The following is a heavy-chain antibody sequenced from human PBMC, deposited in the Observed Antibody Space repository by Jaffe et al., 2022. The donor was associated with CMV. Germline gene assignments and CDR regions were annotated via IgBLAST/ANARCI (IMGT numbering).Heavy chain of an antibody. J-gene: IGHJ4*02. Sequence: EVQLVESGGVVVQPGGSLRLSCAASGFTFADYTMHWVRQAPGKGLEWVSLITWDGYSIYYADSVKGRFTISRDNSRKSLYLQMNSLRTEDTALYYCTRGPGYSSSWYMDYWGQGTLVTVSS. CDR2: ITWDGYSI. V-gene: IGHV3-43*01. CDR3: TRGPGYSSSWYMDY. CDR1: GFTFADYT. D-gene: IGHD6-13*01.